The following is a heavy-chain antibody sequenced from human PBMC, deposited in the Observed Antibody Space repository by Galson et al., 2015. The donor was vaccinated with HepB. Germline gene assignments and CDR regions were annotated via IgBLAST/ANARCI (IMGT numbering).Heavy chain of an antibody. J-gene: IGHJ4*02. D-gene: IGHD2-2*02. CDR2: INPNSGGT. Sequence: SVKVSCKASGYTFTGYYMHWVRQAPGQGLEWMGWINPNSGGTNYAQKFQGRVTMTRDTSISLAYMELSRLRSDDTAVYYRASPKEFYCSNTSCYRAGGVGIAYWGQGTLVTVSS. V-gene: IGHV1-2*02. CDR3: ASPKEFYCSNTSCYRAGGVGIAY. CDR1: GYTFTGYY.